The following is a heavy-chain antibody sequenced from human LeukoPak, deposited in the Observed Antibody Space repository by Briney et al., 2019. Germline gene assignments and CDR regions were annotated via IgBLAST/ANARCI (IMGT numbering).Heavy chain of an antibody. Sequence: ASVKVSCKASGYTFTSYYMHWVRQAPGQGLEWMGIINPSGGSTSYAQKFQGRVTMTRDMSTSTVYMELSSLRSEDTAVYYCARDVGAAAGLRWFDPWGQGTLVTVSS. CDR2: INPSGGST. CDR1: GYTFTSYY. J-gene: IGHJ5*02. V-gene: IGHV1-46*01. CDR3: ARDVGAAAGLRWFDP. D-gene: IGHD6-13*01.